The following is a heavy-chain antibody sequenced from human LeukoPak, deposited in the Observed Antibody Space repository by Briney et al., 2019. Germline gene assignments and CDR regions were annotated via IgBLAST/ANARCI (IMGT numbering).Heavy chain of an antibody. V-gene: IGHV3-64*01. Sequence: SGGSLRLSCAASGFTFSSYAMHWVRQAPGKGLEYVSASSTNGGSTYYANSVKGRFTISRDNSKNTLYLQMGSVRAEDMAVYYCARLGSTSCYDYWGQGTLVTVSS. CDR1: GFTFSSYA. D-gene: IGHD2-2*01. CDR2: SSTNGGST. CDR3: ARLGSTSCYDY. J-gene: IGHJ4*02.